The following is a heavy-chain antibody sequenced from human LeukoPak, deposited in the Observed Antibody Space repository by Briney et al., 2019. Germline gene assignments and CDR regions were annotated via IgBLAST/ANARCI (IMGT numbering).Heavy chain of an antibody. CDR1: GFTFSDYY. CDR2: ISSSSDYT. J-gene: IGHJ5*02. V-gene: IGHV3-11*06. CDR3: ARPPYSSSWDPGWFDP. D-gene: IGHD6-13*01. Sequence: GGSLRLSCVASGFTFSDYYMSWIRQAPGKGLEWVSYISSSSDYTNYADSVRGRFIISRDNAKNSLYLQMNSLRAEDTAVYYCARPPYSSSWDPGWFDPWGQGTLITVSS.